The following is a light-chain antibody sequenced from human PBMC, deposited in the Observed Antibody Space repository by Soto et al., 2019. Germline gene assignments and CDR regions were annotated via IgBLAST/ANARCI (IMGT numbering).Light chain of an antibody. Sequence: EIVLTQSPATLSLSPGERATLSCRASQSVRSNLAWYQHKPGQAPRLLIYGASTRATGIPARFSGSGSGTDFTLTISSLQAEDVAVYYCQQYYSTPRLTFGGGTKVDIK. CDR3: QQYYSTPRLT. CDR2: GAS. V-gene: IGKV3-15*01. J-gene: IGKJ4*01. CDR1: QSVRSN.